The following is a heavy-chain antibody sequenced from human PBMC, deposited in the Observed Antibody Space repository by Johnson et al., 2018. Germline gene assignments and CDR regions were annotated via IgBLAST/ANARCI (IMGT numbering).Heavy chain of an antibody. CDR2: ISFDGSNQ. CDR1: GFILTSYA. D-gene: IGHD3-10*01. CDR3: AKADGSGNYMDF. Sequence: QVQLVESGGGVVQPRRSLRLSCTVSGFILTSYAMHWVRQAPGKGLEWVAFISFDGSNQYYADSVKGRFTISRDNLKDTVYLQLNSLRTEDTALYHCAKADGSGNYMDFWGKGTTVTVSS. J-gene: IGHJ6*03. V-gene: IGHV3-30-3*02.